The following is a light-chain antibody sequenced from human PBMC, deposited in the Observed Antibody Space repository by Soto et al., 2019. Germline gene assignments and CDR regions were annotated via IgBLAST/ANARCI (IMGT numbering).Light chain of an antibody. Sequence: DIQMTQSPSTLSGSVGDRVTITCRASQTISSWLAWYQQKPGKAPKLLIYKASTLKSGVPSRFIGSGSGTEFTLTISSLQLDDFATYYCQHYNSYSEAFGQGTKVELK. J-gene: IGKJ1*01. CDR2: KAS. V-gene: IGKV1-5*03. CDR3: QHYNSYSEA. CDR1: QTISSW.